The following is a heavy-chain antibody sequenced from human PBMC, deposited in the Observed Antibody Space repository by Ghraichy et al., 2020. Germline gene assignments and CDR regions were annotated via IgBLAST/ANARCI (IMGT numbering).Heavy chain of an antibody. Sequence: SQTLSLTCTVSGGSISSYYWSWIRQPAGKGLEWIGRIYTSGSTNYNPSLKSRVTMSVDTSKNQFSLKLSSVTAADTAVYYCARDGGSSWYPLTTGYYGMDVWGQGTTVTVSS. J-gene: IGHJ6*02. CDR3: ARDGGSSWYPLTTGYYGMDV. D-gene: IGHD6-13*01. V-gene: IGHV4-4*07. CDR2: IYTSGST. CDR1: GGSISSYY.